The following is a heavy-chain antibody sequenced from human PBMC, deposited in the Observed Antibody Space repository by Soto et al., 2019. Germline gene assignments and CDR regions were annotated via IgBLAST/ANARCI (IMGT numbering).Heavy chain of an antibody. V-gene: IGHV3-30-3*01. Sequence: QVQLVESGGGVVQPGRSLRLSCAASGFTFSTHAMHWVRQAPGKGLECVAIVSFDGSNKYYADSVKGRFTISRDNSKNTIYLQMSGLTPEDTAVYYCARDQTGITTTGGGRIAHWGQGTLVTVSS. J-gene: IGHJ4*02. CDR3: ARDQTGITTTGGGRIAH. D-gene: IGHD1-20*01. CDR1: GFTFSTHA. CDR2: VSFDGSNK.